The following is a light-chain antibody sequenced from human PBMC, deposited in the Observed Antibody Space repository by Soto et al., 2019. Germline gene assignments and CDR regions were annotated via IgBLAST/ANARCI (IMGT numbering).Light chain of an antibody. Sequence: EIVMTQSPATLSVSPGERATVSCRASQSVRSNLAWYQQKPGQAPRLLIYGASTRATGIPARFSGSGSGTEFTLTISSLQSEDFAVYYCQQRSNWPLTFGGGTKVEIK. CDR1: QSVRSN. V-gene: IGKV3-15*01. CDR2: GAS. CDR3: QQRSNWPLT. J-gene: IGKJ4*01.